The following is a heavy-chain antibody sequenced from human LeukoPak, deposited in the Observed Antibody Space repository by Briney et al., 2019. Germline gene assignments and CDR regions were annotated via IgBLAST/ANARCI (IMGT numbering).Heavy chain of an antibody. CDR1: GFTVSSNY. CDR3: ARWGVVPAACFDY. V-gene: IGHV3-48*01. Sequence: GGSLRLSCAASGFTVSSNYMSWVRQAPGKGLEWVSYISSSSSTIYYADSVKGRFTISRDNAKNSLYLQMNSLRAEDTAVYYCARWGVVPAACFDYWGQGTLVTVSS. D-gene: IGHD2-2*01. CDR2: ISSSSSTI. J-gene: IGHJ4*02.